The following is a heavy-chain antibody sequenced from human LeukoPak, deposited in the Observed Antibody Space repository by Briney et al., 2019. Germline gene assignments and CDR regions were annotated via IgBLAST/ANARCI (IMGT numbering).Heavy chain of an antibody. CDR2: ISSSSSYI. V-gene: IGHV3-21*01. CDR3: AKDPFSPTVVTPDFDY. D-gene: IGHD4-23*01. CDR1: GFTFSSYS. J-gene: IGHJ4*02. Sequence: KPGGSLRLSCAASGFTFSSYSMNWVRQAPGKGLEWVSSISSSSSYIYYADSVKGRFTISRDNAKNSLYLQMNSLRAEDTAVYYCAKDPFSPTVVTPDFDYWGQGTLVTVSS.